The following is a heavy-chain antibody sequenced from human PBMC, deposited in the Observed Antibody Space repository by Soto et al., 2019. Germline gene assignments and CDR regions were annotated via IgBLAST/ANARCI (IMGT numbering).Heavy chain of an antibody. CDR1: GASISSYY. Sequence: SETLSLTCTVSGASISSYYWSWIRQPPGKGLEWIGYIYYTGTTNYNNYSPSLKSRVTISVDASKNQFSLRLGSVTAADTSVYYCARQGNWNDRNYHFDLWGQGTLVTVSS. CDR3: ARQGNWNDRNYHFDL. V-gene: IGHV4-59*08. J-gene: IGHJ4*02. CDR2: IYYTGTT. D-gene: IGHD1-20*01.